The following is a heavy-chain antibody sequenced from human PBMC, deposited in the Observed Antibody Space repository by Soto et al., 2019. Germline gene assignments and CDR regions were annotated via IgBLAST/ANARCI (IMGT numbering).Heavy chain of an antibody. Sequence: SVKVYCKAAGGTFRSYAISWVRQAPGQGLEWMGGIIPIFGTANYAQKFRGRVTITADESTSTAYMELSSLRSEDTAVYYCARGPLVGAALDYWGQGTLVTVSS. CDR2: IIPIFGTA. CDR3: ARGPLVGAALDY. J-gene: IGHJ4*02. D-gene: IGHD1-26*01. CDR1: GGTFRSYA. V-gene: IGHV1-69*13.